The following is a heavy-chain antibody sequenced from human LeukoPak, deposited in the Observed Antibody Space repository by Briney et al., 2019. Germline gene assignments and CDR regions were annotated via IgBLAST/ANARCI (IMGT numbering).Heavy chain of an antibody. CDR3: AVEMATKTGGDAFDI. Sequence: SETLSLTCTVSGGSLSSSSYYWGWIRQPPGKGLEWIGSIYYSGSTYYNPSLKSRVTISVDTSKNQFSLKLSSVTAADTAVYYCAVEMATKTGGDAFDIWGQGTMVTVSS. D-gene: IGHD5-24*01. J-gene: IGHJ3*02. V-gene: IGHV4-39*01. CDR1: GGSLSSSSYY. CDR2: IYYSGST.